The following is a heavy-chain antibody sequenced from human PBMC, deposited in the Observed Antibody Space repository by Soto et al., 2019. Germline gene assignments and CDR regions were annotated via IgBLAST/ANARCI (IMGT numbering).Heavy chain of an antibody. CDR3: ASQAPIVVVPAAAGTHWFDP. CDR1: GFTFSSYS. D-gene: IGHD2-2*01. Sequence: PGGSLRLSCAASGFTFSSYSMNWVRQAPGKGLEWASSISSSSSYIYYADSVKGRFTISRDNAKNSLYLQMNSLRAEDTAVYYCASQAPIVVVPAAAGTHWFDPWGQGTLVTVSS. J-gene: IGHJ5*02. CDR2: ISSSSSYI. V-gene: IGHV3-21*01.